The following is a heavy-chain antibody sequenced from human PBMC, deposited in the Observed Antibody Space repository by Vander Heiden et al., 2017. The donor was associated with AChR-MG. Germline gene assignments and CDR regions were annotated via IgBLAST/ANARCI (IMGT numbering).Heavy chain of an antibody. CDR3: AKEEQWLAYFDY. CDR2: IRGSGGST. J-gene: IGHJ4*02. V-gene: IGHV3-23*01. D-gene: IGHD6-19*01. CDR1: GFTFSNYA. Sequence: EVQLLESGGGLVQPGGSLRLSCAASGFTFSNYAMRWVRQTPEKGLEWVSAIRGSGGSTYYADSVKGRFTSSRDNSKNTLYLQMNTLGGEDTAVYYCAKEEQWLAYFDYWGQGTLVTVSS.